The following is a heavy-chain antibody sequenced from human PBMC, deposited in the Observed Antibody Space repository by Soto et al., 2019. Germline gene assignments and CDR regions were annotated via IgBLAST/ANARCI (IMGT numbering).Heavy chain of an antibody. Sequence: ASVKVSCRESGDTLTSLGIGGVRQAPGQGLEWMGWISAYNGNTNYAQKLQGRVTMTTDTSTSTAYMELRSLRSYDTAVYYCARESQIGRIDQWGQGTLLTISS. CDR2: ISAYNGNT. CDR1: GDTLTSLG. J-gene: IGHJ4*02. V-gene: IGHV1-18*01. CDR3: ARESQIGRIDQ.